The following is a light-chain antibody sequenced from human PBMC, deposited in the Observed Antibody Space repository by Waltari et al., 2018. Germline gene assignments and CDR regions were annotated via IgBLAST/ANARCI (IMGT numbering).Light chain of an antibody. CDR2: HVT. CDR1: SSDIGANNY. Sequence: QSALTQPASVSGSPGQSITISCTGTSSDIGANNYFSWYREHPGKAPNLILYHVTTRPSGVSNRFSGSKSGNTASLTIAGLQAEDEADYFCSSYTITYTRVFGGGTKLTVL. J-gene: IGLJ3*02. CDR3: SSYTITYTRV. V-gene: IGLV2-14*01.